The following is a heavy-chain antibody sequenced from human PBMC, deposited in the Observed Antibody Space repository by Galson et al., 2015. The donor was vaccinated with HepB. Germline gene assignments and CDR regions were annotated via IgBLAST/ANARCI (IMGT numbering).Heavy chain of an antibody. Sequence: SVKVSCKASGYTFTSYYMHWVRQAPGQGLEWMGIINPSGGSTSYAQKFQGRVTMTRDTSTSTVYMELSSLRSEDTAVYYCARDRSGSYFFVSTENETNWGQGTLVTVSS. V-gene: IGHV1-46*01. CDR3: ARDRSGSYFFVSTENETN. CDR1: GYTFTSYY. CDR2: INPSGGST. J-gene: IGHJ4*02. D-gene: IGHD3-10*01.